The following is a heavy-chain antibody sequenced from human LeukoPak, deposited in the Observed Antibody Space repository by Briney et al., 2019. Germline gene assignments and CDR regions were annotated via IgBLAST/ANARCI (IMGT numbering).Heavy chain of an antibody. Sequence: GGSLRLSCAASGFTFSSYYMNWVRQAPGKGLEWVSSISSSSSYIYYADSVKGRFTSSRDNARNSLYLQMNSLRAEDTAVYYCARLDYYGSGSYFDYWGQGTLVTVSS. CDR3: ARLDYYGSGSYFDY. D-gene: IGHD3-10*01. CDR1: GFTFSSYY. CDR2: ISSSSSYI. V-gene: IGHV3-21*01. J-gene: IGHJ4*02.